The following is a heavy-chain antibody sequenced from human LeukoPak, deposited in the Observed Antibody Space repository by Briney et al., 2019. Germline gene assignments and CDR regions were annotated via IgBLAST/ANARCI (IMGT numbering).Heavy chain of an antibody. V-gene: IGHV3-21*01. CDR3: ASPGYSSGGHDY. Sequence: GGSLRLSCAASGFTFSSYSMNWVRQAPGKGLEWVSSISSSSSYIYYADSVKGRFTISRDNAKNSLYLQMNSLRAEDTAVYYCASPGYSSGGHDYWGQGTLVTASS. J-gene: IGHJ4*02. CDR2: ISSSSSYI. D-gene: IGHD6-25*01. CDR1: GFTFSSYS.